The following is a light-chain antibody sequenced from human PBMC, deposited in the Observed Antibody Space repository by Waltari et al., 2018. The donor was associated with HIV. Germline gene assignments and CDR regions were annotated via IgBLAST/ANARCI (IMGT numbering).Light chain of an antibody. CDR1: NSNIGSPY. V-gene: IGLV1-47*01. CDR3: AAWDDSLSGRV. Sequence: QSVLTQPPSASGTPGQRVTIPCSGSNSNIGSPYVYWYQQLPGTTPKLLIYRNNQRPAGVPERFSGSRSGTSASLAISGLRSEDEADYYCAAWDDSLSGRVFGGGTKVTVL. CDR2: RNN. J-gene: IGLJ3*02.